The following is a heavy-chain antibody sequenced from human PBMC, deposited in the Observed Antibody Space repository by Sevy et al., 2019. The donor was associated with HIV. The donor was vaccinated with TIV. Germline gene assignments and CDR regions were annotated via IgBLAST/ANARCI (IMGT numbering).Heavy chain of an antibody. J-gene: IGHJ4*02. Sequence: GGSLRLSCSGSGFIFSDYYMSWMRQAPGRGLEWVSYISGSGITYYADSVEGRFTISRDNARNSLYLQMNSLRADDTAVYYCARDPLLGIAREVARGGYWGQGTLVTVSS. CDR2: ISGSGIT. CDR3: ARDPLLGIAREVARGGY. D-gene: IGHD2-2*03. CDR1: GFIFSDYY. V-gene: IGHV3-11*01.